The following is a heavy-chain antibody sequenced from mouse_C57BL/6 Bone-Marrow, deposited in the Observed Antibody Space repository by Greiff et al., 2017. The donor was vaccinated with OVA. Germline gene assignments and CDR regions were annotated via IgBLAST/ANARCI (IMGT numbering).Heavy chain of an antibody. D-gene: IGHD3-2*02. CDR1: GYAFSSSW. V-gene: IGHV1-82*01. Sequence: VQLQQSGPELVKPGASVKISCKASGYAFSSSWMNWVKQRPGKGLEWIGRIYPGDGDTNYNGKFKGKATLTADKSSSTAYMQRSSLTSEDAAVDFCTRAQLRLPPFDFYDWGKGTTLTVAS. J-gene: IGHJ2*01. CDR3: TRAQLRLPPFDFYD. CDR2: IYPGDGDT.